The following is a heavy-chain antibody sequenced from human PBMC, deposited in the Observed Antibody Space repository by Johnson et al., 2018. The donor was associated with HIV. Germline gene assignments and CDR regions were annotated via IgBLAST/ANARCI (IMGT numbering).Heavy chain of an antibody. D-gene: IGHD2-15*01. CDR2: IKSKTDGGTT. Sequence: VQLVESGGGLVQPGGSLRLSCAASGFTFSNAWMSWVRQAPGKGLEWVGRIKSKTDGGTTDYAAPVKGRFTISRDDSKNTLYLQMNSLRGEDTAVYYCARACSGGSCYEEKSPDAFDIWGQGTMVTVSS. CDR1: GFTFSNAW. CDR3: ARACSGGSCYEEKSPDAFDI. V-gene: IGHV3-15*01. J-gene: IGHJ3*02.